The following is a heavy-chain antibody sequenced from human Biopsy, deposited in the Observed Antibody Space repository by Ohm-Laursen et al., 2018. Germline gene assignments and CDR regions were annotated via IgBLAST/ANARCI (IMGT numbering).Heavy chain of an antibody. CDR2: IYYSGST. D-gene: IGHD2/OR15-2a*01. CDR3: ARATNSTGWPYYYFYGMDV. CDR1: GGSISSDY. J-gene: IGHJ6*02. V-gene: IGHV4-59*01. Sequence: TLSLTWAVSGGSISSDYWSWIRQTPGKGLEWIGYIYYSGSTNHNPSLKSRVTISVDTSKNQFSLRLNSVTAADTAVYYCARATNSTGWPYYYFYGMDVWGQGTTVTVSS.